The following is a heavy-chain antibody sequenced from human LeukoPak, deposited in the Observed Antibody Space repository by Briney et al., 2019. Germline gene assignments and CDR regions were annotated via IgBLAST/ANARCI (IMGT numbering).Heavy chain of an antibody. CDR2: IYHSGST. D-gene: IGHD3-10*01. CDR3: ARDHRSYGSGIWFDP. CDR1: GGSISSGGYY. V-gene: IGHV4-30-2*01. J-gene: IGHJ5*02. Sequence: PSQTLSLTCTVSGGSISSGGYYWSWIRQPPGKGLEWTGYIYHSGSTYYNPSLKSRVTISVDRSKNQFSLKLSSVTAADTAVYYCARDHRSYGSGIWFDPWGQGTLVTVSA.